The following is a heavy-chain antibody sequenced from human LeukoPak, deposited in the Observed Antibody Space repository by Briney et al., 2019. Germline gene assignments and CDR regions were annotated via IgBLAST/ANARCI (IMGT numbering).Heavy chain of an antibody. CDR3: AREGIVVVPTAPGQHQLETAIDY. CDR2: IIPILGIA. CDR1: GGTFSSYA. D-gene: IGHD2-2*01. V-gene: IGHV1-69*04. Sequence: VASVKVSCKASGGTFSSYAISWVRQAPGQGLEWMGRIIPILGIANYAQKFQGRVTITADKSTSTAYMELSSLRSDDTAVYYCAREGIVVVPTAPGQHQLETAIDYWGQGTLVTVSS. J-gene: IGHJ4*02.